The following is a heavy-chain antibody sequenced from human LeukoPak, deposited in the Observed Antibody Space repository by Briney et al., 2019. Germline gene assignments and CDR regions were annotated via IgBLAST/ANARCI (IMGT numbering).Heavy chain of an antibody. J-gene: IGHJ4*02. V-gene: IGHV1-69*13. Sequence: SVKVACKASGGTFSSYAISWVRQAPGQGLEWMGGIIPIFGTANYAQKFQGRVTITADESTSTAYMELSSLRSEDTAVYYCARAPYHILPGYYLQGFDYWGQGTLVTVSS. D-gene: IGHD3-9*01. CDR1: GGTFSSYA. CDR2: IIPIFGTA. CDR3: ARAPYHILPGYYLQGFDY.